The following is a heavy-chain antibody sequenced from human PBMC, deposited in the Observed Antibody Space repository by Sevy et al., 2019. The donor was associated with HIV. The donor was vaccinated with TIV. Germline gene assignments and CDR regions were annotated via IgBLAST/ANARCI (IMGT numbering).Heavy chain of an antibody. J-gene: IGHJ4*02. Sequence: GGSLRLSCAASGFTFSSYSMNWVRQAPGKGLEWVSSISSSSYIYYADSVKGRFTISRDNAKNSLYLQMNSLRAEDTAVYYCARDQDTMVRGEFDYWGQGTLVTVSS. CDR1: GFTFSSYS. CDR3: ARDQDTMVRGEFDY. D-gene: IGHD3-10*01. V-gene: IGHV3-21*01. CDR2: ISSSSYI.